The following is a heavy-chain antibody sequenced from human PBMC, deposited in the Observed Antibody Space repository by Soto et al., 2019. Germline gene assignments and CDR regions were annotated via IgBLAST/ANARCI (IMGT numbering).Heavy chain of an antibody. D-gene: IGHD6-19*01. CDR1: GYTFTRYV. Sequence: ASVKVSCKASGYTFTRYVMHWVRQAPGQRLEWMGWIDAGNGNTAYSQKFQGRVTITRDTSTSTAYMELSSLRSEDTAVCYCARGGIAVAGPSYYWGQGTLVTVSS. V-gene: IGHV1-3*01. CDR2: IDAGNGNT. J-gene: IGHJ4*02. CDR3: ARGGIAVAGPSYY.